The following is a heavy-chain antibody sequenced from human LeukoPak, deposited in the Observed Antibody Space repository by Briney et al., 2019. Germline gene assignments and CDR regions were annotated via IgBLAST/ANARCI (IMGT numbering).Heavy chain of an antibody. CDR2: ISAYNGNT. CDR1: GYTFTSYG. J-gene: IGHJ4*02. D-gene: IGHD6-13*01. CDR3: ARDRLTLWAAPSFDY. Sequence: GASVKVSCKASGYTFTSYGISWVRQAPGQGLEWVGWISAYNGNTNYAQKLQGRVTMTTDTSTSTAYMELRSLRSDDTAVYYCARDRLTLWAAPSFDYWGQGTLVTVSS. V-gene: IGHV1-18*01.